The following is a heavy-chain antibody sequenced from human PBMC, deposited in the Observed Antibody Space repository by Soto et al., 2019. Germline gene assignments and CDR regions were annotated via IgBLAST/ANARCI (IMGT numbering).Heavy chain of an antibody. D-gene: IGHD1-20*01. V-gene: IGHV2-5*02. Sequence: QITLKESGPTLVKPTQTLTLTCTFSGFSLSTSGVGVGWIRQPPGKALEWLALIYWDEDKRYSPSLKSRLTVTKEPSKNQVVLTMTNVDPVDTATYYCAHRRAPYNWNDDSLDYWGQGTLVTVSS. J-gene: IGHJ4*02. CDR3: AHRRAPYNWNDDSLDY. CDR2: IYWDEDK. CDR1: GFSLSTSGVG.